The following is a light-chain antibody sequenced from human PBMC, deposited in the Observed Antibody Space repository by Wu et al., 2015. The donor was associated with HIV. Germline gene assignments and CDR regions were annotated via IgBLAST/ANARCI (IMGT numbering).Light chain of an antibody. V-gene: IGKV3-20*01. J-gene: IGKJ1*01. CDR1: QSVSSSY. CDR3: QQYSSWPPRRT. Sequence: EIVLTQSPGTLSLSPGERATLSCRASQSVSSSYLAWYQQKPGQAPRLLIYGASSRATGIPDRFSGSGSGTEFTLTISSLQSEDFAVYYCQQYSSWPPRRTFGQGTKVEIK. CDR2: GAS.